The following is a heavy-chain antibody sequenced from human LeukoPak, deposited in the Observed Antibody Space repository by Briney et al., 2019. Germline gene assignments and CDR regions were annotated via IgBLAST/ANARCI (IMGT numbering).Heavy chain of an antibody. V-gene: IGHV3-30-3*01. D-gene: IGHD3-22*01. Sequence: GRSLRLSCAASGFTFSSYAMHWVRQAPGKGLEWVAVISYDGSNKYYADSVKGQFTISRDNSKNTLYLQMNSLRAEDTAVYYCARESSGYYLDYWGQGTLVTVSS. CDR2: ISYDGSNK. CDR1: GFTFSSYA. CDR3: ARESSGYYLDY. J-gene: IGHJ4*02.